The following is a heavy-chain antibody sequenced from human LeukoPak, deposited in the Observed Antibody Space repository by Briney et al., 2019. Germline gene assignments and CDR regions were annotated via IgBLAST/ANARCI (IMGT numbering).Heavy chain of an antibody. CDR1: SGSISSSSYY. J-gene: IGHJ5*02. D-gene: IGHD1-14*01. V-gene: IGHV4-39*01. Sequence: PSETLSLTCTASSGSISSSSYYWGWIRQPPGKGLEWIGSIYYSGSTYYNPSLKSRVTISIDTSKNQFSLRLNSVTATDTAVYYCARLNKPGWFDPWGQGTLVTVSS. CDR3: ARLNKPGWFDP. CDR2: IYYSGST.